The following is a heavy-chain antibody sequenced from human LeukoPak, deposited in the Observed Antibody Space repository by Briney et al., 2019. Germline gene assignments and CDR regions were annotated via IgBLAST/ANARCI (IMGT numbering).Heavy chain of an antibody. D-gene: IGHD4-17*01. Sequence: SETLSLTCTVSGGSISSGDYYWSWIRQPPGKGLEWIGYIYYSGSTYYNPSLKSRGTISVDTSKNQFSLKLSSVTAADTAVYYCAREALNDYGDNWFDPWGQGTLVTVSS. CDR2: IYYSGST. CDR3: AREALNDYGDNWFDP. J-gene: IGHJ5*02. V-gene: IGHV4-30-4*08. CDR1: GGSISSGDYY.